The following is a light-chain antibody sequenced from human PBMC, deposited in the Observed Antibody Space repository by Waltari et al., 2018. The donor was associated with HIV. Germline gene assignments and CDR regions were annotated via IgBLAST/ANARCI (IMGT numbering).Light chain of an antibody. CDR1: QSVLSSSDNKNY. Sequence: DISLTQSPDSLAVSLGERATIYCKSSQSVLSSSDNKNYLTWYQQKPGQAPKVLIYWASTRESGVPDRFSGSGSGTDFTLTISSLQAEDVALYYCQQYYSPISFGQGTRLEIK. CDR2: WAS. CDR3: QQYYSPIS. J-gene: IGKJ5*01. V-gene: IGKV4-1*01.